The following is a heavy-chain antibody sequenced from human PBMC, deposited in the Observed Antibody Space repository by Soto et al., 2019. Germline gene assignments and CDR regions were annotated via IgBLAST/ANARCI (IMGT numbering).Heavy chain of an antibody. Sequence: ELPLVESGGGLVKPGGSLRLSCAASGFTFSSYSMNWVRQAPGKGLEWVSSISSSSSYIYYADSVKGRFTISRDNAKNSLYLQMNSLRAEDTAVYYCARDLESSSWYIWPFDYWGQGTLVTFSS. V-gene: IGHV3-21*01. CDR1: GFTFSSYS. CDR3: ARDLESSSWYIWPFDY. J-gene: IGHJ4*02. D-gene: IGHD6-13*01. CDR2: ISSSSSYI.